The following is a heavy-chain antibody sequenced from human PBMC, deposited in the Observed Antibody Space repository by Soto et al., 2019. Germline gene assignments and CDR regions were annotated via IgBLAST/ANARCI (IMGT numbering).Heavy chain of an antibody. CDR1: GFTFSSYG. V-gene: IGHV3-30*18. Sequence: QVQLVESGGGVVQPGRSLRLSCAACGFTFSSYGMHWVRQAPGKGLEWVAVISYDGSNKYYADSVKGRFTISRDNSKNTLYLQMNSLRAEDTAVYYCAKSHYGDYFYYYGMDVWGQGTTVTVSS. CDR3: AKSHYGDYFYYYGMDV. J-gene: IGHJ6*02. CDR2: ISYDGSNK. D-gene: IGHD4-17*01.